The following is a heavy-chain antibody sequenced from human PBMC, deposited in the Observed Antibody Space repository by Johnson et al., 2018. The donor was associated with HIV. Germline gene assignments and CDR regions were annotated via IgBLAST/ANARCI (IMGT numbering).Heavy chain of an antibody. Sequence: QVHLVESGGGVVQPGRSLRLSCAASGFTFSSYAMHWVRQAPGKALEWVAVISYDGSNKYYADSVKGRFTISRDNSKNTLYLQMNSLRAEDTAVYYFAMTPDTGDAFDIWGQGTLVTVSS. V-gene: IGHV3-30-3*01. D-gene: IGHD3-10*01. CDR2: ISYDGSNK. CDR1: GFTFSSYA. J-gene: IGHJ3*02. CDR3: AMTPDTGDAFDI.